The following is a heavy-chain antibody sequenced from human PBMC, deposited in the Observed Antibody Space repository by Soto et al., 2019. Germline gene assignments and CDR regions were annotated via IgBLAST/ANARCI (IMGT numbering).Heavy chain of an antibody. Sequence: QVQLVESGGGVVQPGRSLRLSCAASGFTFSSYAMHWVRQAPGKGLEWVAVISYDGSNKYYADSVKGRFTISRDNSKNXXYMQSNSLRAEDTAVYYCARDPLWGTAMVLWYFDLWGRGSLVTVSS. CDR1: GFTFSSYA. CDR2: ISYDGSNK. J-gene: IGHJ2*01. D-gene: IGHD5-18*01. CDR3: ARDPLWGTAMVLWYFDL. V-gene: IGHV3-30-3*01.